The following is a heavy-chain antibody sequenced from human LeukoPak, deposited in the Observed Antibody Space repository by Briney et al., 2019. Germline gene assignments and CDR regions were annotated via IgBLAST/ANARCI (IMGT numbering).Heavy chain of an antibody. D-gene: IGHD6-19*01. CDR3: AREEAVAGFAWSDY. J-gene: IGHJ4*02. V-gene: IGHV3-21*01. Sequence: GGSLRLSCAASGFTFSSYSMNWVRQAPGKGLEWVSSISSSSSYIYYADSVKGRFTISRDNAKNSLYLQMNSLRAEDTAVYYCAREEAVAGFAWSDYWGQGTLVTVSS. CDR1: GFTFSSYS. CDR2: ISSSSSYI.